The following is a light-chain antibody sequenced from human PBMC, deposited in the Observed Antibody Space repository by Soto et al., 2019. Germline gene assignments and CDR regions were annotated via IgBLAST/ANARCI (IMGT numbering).Light chain of an antibody. Sequence: QSALTQPAAVSGPPRQSITISCTGTSSDVGRYNYVSWYQQHPGKAPKLVIYEVRNRPSGISHRFSASKSGNTASLTISGLQAEDEADYYCTSYTSNTTWVFGGGTQLTVL. CDR3: TSYTSNTTWV. CDR2: EVR. CDR1: SSDVGRYNY. J-gene: IGLJ3*02. V-gene: IGLV2-14*01.